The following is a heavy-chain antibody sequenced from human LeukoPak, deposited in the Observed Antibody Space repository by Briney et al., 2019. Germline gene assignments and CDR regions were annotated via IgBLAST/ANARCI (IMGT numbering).Heavy chain of an antibody. CDR3: ARGAYYYED. CDR2: IYGDGSFT. J-gene: IGHJ4*02. CDR1: GFTFSNSW. Sequence: PGGSLRLSCAASGFTFSNSWMHWVRQAPGKGLVWVALIYGDGSFTRYADSVKGRFTISRDNAKNSLYLQMNSLRAEDTAVYYCARGAYYYEDWGQGTLVTVSS. D-gene: IGHD3-22*01. V-gene: IGHV3-74*01.